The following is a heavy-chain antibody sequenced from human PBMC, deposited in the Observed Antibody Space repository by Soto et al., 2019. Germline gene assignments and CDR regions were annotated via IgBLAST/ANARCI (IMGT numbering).Heavy chain of an antibody. J-gene: IGHJ4*02. D-gene: IGHD2-15*01. V-gene: IGHV3-48*01. Sequence: GGSLRLSCAASGFTFSSYSMNWVRQAPGKGLEWVSYISSSSSTIYYADSVKGRFTISRDNAKNSLYLRTNSLRAEDTAVYYCARETCSGGSCRTGYWGQGTLVTVSS. CDR2: ISSSSSTI. CDR1: GFTFSSYS. CDR3: ARETCSGGSCRTGY.